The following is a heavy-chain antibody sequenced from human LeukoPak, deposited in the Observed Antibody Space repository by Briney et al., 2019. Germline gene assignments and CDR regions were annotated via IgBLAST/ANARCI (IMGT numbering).Heavy chain of an antibody. V-gene: IGHV4-30-2*01. CDR2: IYHSGST. D-gene: IGHD3-22*01. CDR1: GGSISSGGYS. Sequence: PSETPSLACAVSGGSISSGGYSWSWIRQPPGKGLEWIGYIYHSGSTYYNPSLKSRVTISVDRSKNQFSLKLSSVTAADTAVYYCARTLGNYYDSSGYSDAFDIWGQGTMVTVSS. J-gene: IGHJ3*02. CDR3: ARTLGNYYDSSGYSDAFDI.